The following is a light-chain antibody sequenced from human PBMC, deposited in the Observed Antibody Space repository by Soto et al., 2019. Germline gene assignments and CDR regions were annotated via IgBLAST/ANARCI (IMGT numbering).Light chain of an antibody. Sequence: ETAMTQSPATLSVSPGERATLSCRASQSVSSNLAWYQQKPGQAPRLLIYGASTRATGIPARFSGSGSGTEFTLTISSLQSEDFAVYYCQQYNNWWTFGQGTKVEIK. CDR3: QQYNNWWT. CDR1: QSVSSN. CDR2: GAS. J-gene: IGKJ1*01. V-gene: IGKV3-15*01.